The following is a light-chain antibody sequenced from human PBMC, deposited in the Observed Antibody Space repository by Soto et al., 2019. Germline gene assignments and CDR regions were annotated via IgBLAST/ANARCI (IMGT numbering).Light chain of an antibody. V-gene: IGKV3-15*01. CDR2: DAS. J-gene: IGKJ2*01. CDR3: QQYNDWPPYT. Sequence: EIVMTQSPATVSVSPGERATLSCRASQSVSSKLAWYQQKPGQPPRLLIFDASAGATGVPDRFSGRGSGTEFILTISRLQSEDFAVYYCQQYNDWPPYTFGQGTKVDIK. CDR1: QSVSSK.